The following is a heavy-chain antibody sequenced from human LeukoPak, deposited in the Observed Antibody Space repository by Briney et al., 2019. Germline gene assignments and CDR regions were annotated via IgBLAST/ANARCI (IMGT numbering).Heavy chain of an antibody. Sequence: ASVKVSCKASGYTFTSYYMHWVRQAPGQGLEWMGIINPSDGGTNYAQQFQGRVTMTREMSTSTVYMELSSLRSEDTAVYYCAGGGDSSGYSIDYWGQGTLVTVSS. CDR2: INPSDGGT. CDR1: GYTFTSYY. J-gene: IGHJ4*02. V-gene: IGHV1-46*01. CDR3: AGGGDSSGYSIDY. D-gene: IGHD3-22*01.